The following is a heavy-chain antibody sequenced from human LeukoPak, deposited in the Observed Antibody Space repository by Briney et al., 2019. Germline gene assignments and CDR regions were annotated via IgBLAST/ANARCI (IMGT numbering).Heavy chain of an antibody. CDR3: AISSGGSCYQ. CDR2: ISSSSNYI. Sequence: GGSLRLSCAASGFTFSSYSMNWVRQAPGKGLEWVSSISSSSNYIYYADSMKGRFTISRDNAKNSLYLQMNSPRAEDTAVYYCAISSGGSCYQWGQGTLVTVSS. D-gene: IGHD2-15*01. V-gene: IGHV3-21*01. J-gene: IGHJ4*02. CDR1: GFTFSSYS.